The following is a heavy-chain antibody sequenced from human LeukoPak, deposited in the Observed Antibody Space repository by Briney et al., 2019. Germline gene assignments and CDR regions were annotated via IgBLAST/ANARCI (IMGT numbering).Heavy chain of an antibody. CDR3: ARSLPYGTTWYGRSDF. D-gene: IGHD6-13*01. CDR2: IRQDGDTK. J-gene: IGHJ4*02. CDR1: GFPFNAYW. V-gene: IGHV3-7*03. Sequence: GGSLRLSCAASGFPFNAYWMTWVRQAPGKGLEWVANIRQDGDTKYYVDSVKGRFTISRDNAMNSLYLQMNSLRAENTAIYYCARSLPYGTTWYGRSDFWGQGTLVTVSS.